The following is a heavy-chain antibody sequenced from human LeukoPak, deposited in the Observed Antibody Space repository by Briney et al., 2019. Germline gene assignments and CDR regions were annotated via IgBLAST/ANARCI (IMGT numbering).Heavy chain of an antibody. CDR2: ISYDGSNK. J-gene: IGHJ4*02. Sequence: PGGSLRLSCAASGFTFSSYAMHWVRQAPGKGLEWVAVISYDGSNKYYADSVKGRSTISRDNSKNTLYLQMNSPRAEDTAVYYCAREGVYYDSSGYYHKFDYWGQGTLVTVSS. CDR3: AREGVYYDSSGYYHKFDY. CDR1: GFTFSSYA. V-gene: IGHV3-30-3*01. D-gene: IGHD3-22*01.